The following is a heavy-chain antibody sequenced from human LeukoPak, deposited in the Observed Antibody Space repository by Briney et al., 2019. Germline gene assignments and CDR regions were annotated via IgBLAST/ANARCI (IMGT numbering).Heavy chain of an antibody. CDR1: GGSFSGYY. CDR3: ARGLVS. CDR2: INHSGST. Sequence: PSETLSLTCAVSGGSFSGYYWSWIRQPPGKGLEWIGEINHSGSTNYNPSLTSRVTISVDTSKNQFSLKLSSVTAADTAVYYCARGLVSWGQGTLVTVSS. V-gene: IGHV4-34*01. J-gene: IGHJ5*02.